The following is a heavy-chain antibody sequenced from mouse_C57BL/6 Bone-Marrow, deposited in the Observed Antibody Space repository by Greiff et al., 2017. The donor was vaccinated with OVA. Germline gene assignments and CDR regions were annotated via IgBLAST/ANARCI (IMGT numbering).Heavy chain of an antibody. Sequence: EVHLVESGGGLVKPGGSLKLSCAASGFTFSSYTMSWVRQTPEKRLEWVATISGGGGNTYYPDSVKGRFTISRDNAKNTLYLQMSSLRSEDTALYYCARHPVVAPHWYFDVWGTGTTVTVSS. D-gene: IGHD1-1*01. J-gene: IGHJ1*03. CDR3: ARHPVVAPHWYFDV. V-gene: IGHV5-9*01. CDR2: ISGGGGNT. CDR1: GFTFSSYT.